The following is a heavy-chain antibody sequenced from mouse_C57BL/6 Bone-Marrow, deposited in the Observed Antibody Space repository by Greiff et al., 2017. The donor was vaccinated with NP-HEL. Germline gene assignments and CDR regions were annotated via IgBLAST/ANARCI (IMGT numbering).Heavy chain of an antibody. CDR3: AKRGPYGTPWYFDV. V-gene: IGHV2-5*01. J-gene: IGHJ1*03. Sequence: QVQLKQSGPGLVQPSQSLSITCTVSGFSLTSYGVHWVRQSPGKGLEWLGVIWRGGSTDYNAAFMSRLSITKDNSTSQVFFKMNSLQADDTAIYYCAKRGPYGTPWYFDVWGTGTTVTVSS. CDR1: GFSLTSYG. CDR2: IWRGGST. D-gene: IGHD1-1*01.